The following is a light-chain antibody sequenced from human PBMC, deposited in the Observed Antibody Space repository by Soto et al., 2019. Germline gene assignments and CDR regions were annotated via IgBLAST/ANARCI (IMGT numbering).Light chain of an antibody. J-gene: IGKJ1*01. CDR2: GAS. CDR3: QQYGNSPPET. Sequence: EIVLTQSPGTLSLSPGERATLSCRANQSVSSNYLAWYQQKPSQAPRLLIYGASSRATGIPDRFSGSGSGTDFTLTISRLEPEDFAVYYCQQYGNSPPETFGQGTKVDI. CDR1: QSVSSNY. V-gene: IGKV3-20*01.